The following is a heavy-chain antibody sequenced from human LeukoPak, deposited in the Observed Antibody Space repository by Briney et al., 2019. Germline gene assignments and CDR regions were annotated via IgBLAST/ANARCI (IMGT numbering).Heavy chain of an antibody. J-gene: IGHJ4*02. V-gene: IGHV3-48*03. Sequence: GGSLRLSCGASGFLFSDYEMNWVRQAPGKGLEWISYISTRGGTIYYADSVEGRFTISRDNAKNALYLQMNSLRVEDTAFYYCARDGYSYGYDFDYWGQGTLVAVSP. D-gene: IGHD5-18*01. CDR3: ARDGYSYGYDFDY. CDR1: GFLFSDYE. CDR2: ISTRGGTI.